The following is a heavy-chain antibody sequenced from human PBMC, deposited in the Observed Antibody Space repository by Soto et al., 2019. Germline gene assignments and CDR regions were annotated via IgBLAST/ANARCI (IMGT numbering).Heavy chain of an antibody. D-gene: IGHD5-18*01. V-gene: IGHV4-61*08. CDR2: IYYSGNT. CDR3: ARIPVDTSMIYWLDP. J-gene: IGHJ5*02. Sequence: ATLLNSYSKSGGYVSSGDFDWSWIRKPPGKGLEWIGYIYYSGNTNYNPSLKSRVIISVDTSKNLFSLKLTSVTAADTAVYYCARIPVDTSMIYWLDPWGQGTLVTVSS. CDR1: GGYVSSGDFD.